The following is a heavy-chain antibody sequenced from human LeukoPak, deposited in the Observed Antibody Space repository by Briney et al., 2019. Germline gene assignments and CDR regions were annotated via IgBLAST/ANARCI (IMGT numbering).Heavy chain of an antibody. Sequence: GGSLRLSCAASGFTFSSYSMNWVRQAPGKGLEWVSSISSSSSYVYYADSVKGRFTISRDNSKNTLYLQMNSLRAEDTAVYYCARESVAGTGQDWGQGTLVTVSS. CDR3: ARESVAGTGQD. D-gene: IGHD6-19*01. V-gene: IGHV3-21*04. CDR2: ISSSSSYV. CDR1: GFTFSSYS. J-gene: IGHJ4*02.